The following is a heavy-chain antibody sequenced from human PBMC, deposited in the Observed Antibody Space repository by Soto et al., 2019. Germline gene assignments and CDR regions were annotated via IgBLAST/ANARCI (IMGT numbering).Heavy chain of an antibody. Sequence: GGSLRLSCAASGFTFSSYAMSWVRQAPGKGMEWVSAISGSGGSTYYADSVKGRFTISRDNSKNTLYLQMNSLRAEDTAVYYCAKCVNNPHYYFSYWGQGTLVTVSS. J-gene: IGHJ4*02. V-gene: IGHV3-23*01. CDR1: GFTFSSYA. D-gene: IGHD1-1*01. CDR3: AKCVNNPHYYFSY. CDR2: ISGSGGST.